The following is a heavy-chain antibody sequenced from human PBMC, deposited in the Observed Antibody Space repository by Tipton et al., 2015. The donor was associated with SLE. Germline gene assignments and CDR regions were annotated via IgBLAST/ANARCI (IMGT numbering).Heavy chain of an antibody. CDR3: ARGHTAMVGSLYYYGMDV. CDR1: GGSISSGSYY. J-gene: IGHJ6*02. V-gene: IGHV4-61*09. CDR2: IYTSGSGST. D-gene: IGHD5-18*01. Sequence: TLSLTCTVSGGSISSGSYYWSWIRQPAGKGLEWIAYIYTSGSGSTNYNPSLKSRVTISVDTSKNQFSLKLSSVTAADTAVYYCARGHTAMVGSLYYYGMDVWGQGTTVTVSS.